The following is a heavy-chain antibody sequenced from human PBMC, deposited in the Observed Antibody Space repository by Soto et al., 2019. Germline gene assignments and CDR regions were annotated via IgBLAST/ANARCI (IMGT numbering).Heavy chain of an antibody. V-gene: IGHV3-23*01. CDR1: GFTLITYA. Sequence: GGSLRLSCAASGFTLITYAMSWVRQAPGKGLEWVSSISGSGGTAYNVDSVKGRFTISRDNSKNTMYLQMNSLRAEDTAVYYCAKARHYDFWSGSEYWGQGTLVTVSS. D-gene: IGHD3-3*01. J-gene: IGHJ4*02. CDR2: ISGSGGTA. CDR3: AKARHYDFWSGSEY.